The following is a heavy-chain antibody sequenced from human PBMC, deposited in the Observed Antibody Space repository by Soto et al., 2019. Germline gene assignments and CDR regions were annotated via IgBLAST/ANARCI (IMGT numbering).Heavy chain of an antibody. J-gene: IGHJ3*02. Sequence: SETLSLTCTVSGGSISSYYWSWIRQPPGKGLEWIGYIYYSGSTNYNPSRKSRVTISVDTPKNQFSLKVSSVTAADTAVYYCARLWGTIDSSGYAFDIWGQGTMVTVSS. D-gene: IGHD3-22*01. V-gene: IGHV4-59*08. CDR2: IYYSGST. CDR1: GGSISSYY. CDR3: ARLWGTIDSSGYAFDI.